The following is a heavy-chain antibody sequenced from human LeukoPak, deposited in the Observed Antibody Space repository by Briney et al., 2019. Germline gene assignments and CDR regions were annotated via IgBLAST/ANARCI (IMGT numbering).Heavy chain of an antibody. CDR2: ISYDGSNN. Sequence: GGSLRLSCAASGFTFSSYALHWVRQAPGKGLEWAAVISYDGSNNYYADSVKGRFTISRDYSKNTLYLQMNSLRAEDTAVYYCARDPGSTGWYYYYYYMDVWGKGTTVTVSS. D-gene: IGHD6-19*01. J-gene: IGHJ6*03. CDR1: GFTFSSYA. V-gene: IGHV3-30*01. CDR3: ARDPGSTGWYYYYYYMDV.